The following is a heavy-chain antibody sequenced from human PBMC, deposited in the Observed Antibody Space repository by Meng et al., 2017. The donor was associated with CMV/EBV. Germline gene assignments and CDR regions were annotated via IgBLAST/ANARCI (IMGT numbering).Heavy chain of an antibody. D-gene: IGHD3-22*01. CDR1: GFTFSSYA. J-gene: IGHJ4*02. CDR3: AKDLGGHRGYYYDSSGPLPGDY. V-gene: IGHV3-23*03. Sequence: GESLKISCAASGFTFSSYAMSWVRQAPGKGLEWVSVIYSGGSSTYYADSVKGRFTISRDNSKNTLYLQMNSLRAGDTAVYYCAKDLGGHRGYYYDSSGPLPGDYWGQGTLVTVSS. CDR2: IYSGGSST.